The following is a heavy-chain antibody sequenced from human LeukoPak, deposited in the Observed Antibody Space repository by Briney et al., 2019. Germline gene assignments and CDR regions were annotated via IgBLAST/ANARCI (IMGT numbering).Heavy chain of an antibody. CDR3: ARSGTGSGSPIPNYYYYYGMDV. CDR1: GGSISSGGYY. Sequence: PSETLSLTCTVSGGSISSGGYYWSWIRQPPGKGLEWIGHIYHSGSTYYNPSLKSRVTISVDTSKNQFSLKLSSVTAADTAVYYCARSGTGSGSPIPNYYYYYGMDVWGQGTTVTVSS. CDR2: IYHSGST. D-gene: IGHD3-10*01. J-gene: IGHJ6*02. V-gene: IGHV4-30-2*01.